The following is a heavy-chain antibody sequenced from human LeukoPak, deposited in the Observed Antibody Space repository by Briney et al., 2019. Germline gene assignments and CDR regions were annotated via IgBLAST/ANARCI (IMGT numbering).Heavy chain of an antibody. CDR3: ARDGRYYYDSSGYYYVLDY. CDR2: IYYSGGT. V-gene: IGHV4-59*01. J-gene: IGHJ4*02. D-gene: IGHD3-22*01. Sequence: PSETLSVTCTVSSGSISSYYWSWIRQPPGKGLEWIGHIYYSGGTNYNPSLKSRVTISVDTSKNQFSLKLSSVTAADTAVYYCARDGRYYYDSSGYYYVLDYWGQGTLVTVSS. CDR1: SGSISSYY.